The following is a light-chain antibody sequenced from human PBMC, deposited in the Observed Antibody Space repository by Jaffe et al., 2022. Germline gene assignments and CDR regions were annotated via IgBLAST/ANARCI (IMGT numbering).Light chain of an antibody. CDR3: GTWDISLSAGV. V-gene: IGLV1-51*01. CDR2: DNS. CDR1: SSNIGKNF. J-gene: IGLJ3*02. Sequence: QSVLTQPPSVSAAPGQKVTISCSGSSSNIGKNFVSWYQQFPGTAPKLLIYDNSKRPSGIPDRFSGSESGTSATLSITGLQTGDEAIYYCGTWDISLSAGVFGGGTKLTVL.